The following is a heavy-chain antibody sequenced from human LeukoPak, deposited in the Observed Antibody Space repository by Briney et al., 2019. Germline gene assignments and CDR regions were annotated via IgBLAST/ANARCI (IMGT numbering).Heavy chain of an antibody. CDR2: IYPDDSDT. Sequence: GESLKISFKASGYRFTSYWIAWVRQMPGKGLESMGIIYPDDSDTKYSPSFQGQVTISADKSISTAYLQWSSLKASDTAMYYCARPFSGSYYSGGFDIWGQGTMVTVSS. J-gene: IGHJ3*02. CDR3: ARPFSGSYYSGGFDI. D-gene: IGHD1-26*01. CDR1: GYRFTSYW. V-gene: IGHV5-51*01.